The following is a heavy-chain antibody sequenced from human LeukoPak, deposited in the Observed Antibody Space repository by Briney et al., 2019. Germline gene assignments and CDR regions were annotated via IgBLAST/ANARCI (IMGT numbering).Heavy chain of an antibody. V-gene: IGHV3-48*03. CDR2: ISSFSSTI. CDR1: GFTFSSYE. J-gene: IGHJ4*02. D-gene: IGHD3-10*01. CDR3: ARSPNYKGYFDY. Sequence: GGSLRLSCAASGFTFSSYEMNWVRQAPGKGLEWVSYISSFSSTIYYADSVMGRFTISRDNAKNSLYLQMNSLKDEDTAVYYCARSPNYKGYFDYWGQGALVTVSS.